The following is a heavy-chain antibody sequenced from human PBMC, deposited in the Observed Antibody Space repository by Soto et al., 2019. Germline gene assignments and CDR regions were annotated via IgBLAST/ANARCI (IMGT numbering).Heavy chain of an antibody. CDR2: INHSGST. Sequence: SETLSLTCAVYGGSFSGYYWSWIRQPPGKGLEWIGEINHSGSTNYNPSLKSRVTISVDTSKNQFSLELSSVTAADTAVYYCARMGNRPRYYYYYYMDVWGKGTTVNVSS. J-gene: IGHJ6*03. CDR3: ARMGNRPRYYYYYYMDV. D-gene: IGHD7-27*01. V-gene: IGHV4-34*01. CDR1: GGSFSGYY.